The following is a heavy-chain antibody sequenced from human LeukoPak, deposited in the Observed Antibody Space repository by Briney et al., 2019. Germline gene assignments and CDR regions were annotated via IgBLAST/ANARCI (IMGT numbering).Heavy chain of an antibody. V-gene: IGHV3-15*01. CDR2: IKRKSDGGTT. D-gene: IGHD6-13*01. CDR1: TLTFSNAW. J-gene: IGHJ4*02. Sequence: GGSLRLSCALFTLTFSNAWMSWVRQAPGKGLEWVGRIKRKSDGGTTDLAAPVKGRFTISRDDSKNTLYLQMNSLKAEDTAVYYCTTDRAVAAVGDFDYWGQGTLVTVSS. CDR3: TTDRAVAAVGDFDY.